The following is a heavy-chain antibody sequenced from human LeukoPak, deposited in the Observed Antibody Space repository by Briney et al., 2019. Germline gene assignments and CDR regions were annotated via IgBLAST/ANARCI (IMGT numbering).Heavy chain of an antibody. Sequence: GGSLRLSCAASGFTFSSYGMHWVRQAPGKGLEWVAVISYDGSNKYYADSVKGRFTISRDNSKNTLYLQMNSLRAEDTAVYYCAKERGSGYYFFWFDPWGQGTLVTVSS. CDR2: ISYDGSNK. CDR1: GFTFSSYG. CDR3: AKERGSGYYFFWFDP. D-gene: IGHD3-22*01. V-gene: IGHV3-30*18. J-gene: IGHJ5*02.